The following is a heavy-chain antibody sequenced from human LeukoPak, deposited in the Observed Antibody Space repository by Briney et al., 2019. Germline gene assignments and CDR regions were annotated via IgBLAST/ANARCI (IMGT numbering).Heavy chain of an antibody. CDR2: ISADNGDT. J-gene: IGHJ6*02. D-gene: IGHD5-24*01. CDR3: ARETGDAKYYYYGMDF. V-gene: IGHV1-18*01. CDR1: GYIFSSYG. Sequence: ASVKVSCKASGYIFSSYGISWVRQAPGQGVEWMGWISADNGDTKYAQKFQGRVTMTTDTSTSTAYMEVRSLRSDDTAVSYGARETGDAKYYYYGMDFWGQGTTVTVSS.